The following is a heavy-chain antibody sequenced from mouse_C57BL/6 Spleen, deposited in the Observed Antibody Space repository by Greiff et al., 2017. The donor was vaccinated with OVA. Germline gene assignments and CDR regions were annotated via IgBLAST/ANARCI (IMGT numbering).Heavy chain of an antibody. D-gene: IGHD2-12*01. Sequence: EVQLQESGGGLVQPGGSMKLSCVASGFTFSNYWMNWVRQSPEKGLEWVAQIRLKSDNYATHYAESVKGRFTISRDDSKSSVYLQMNNLRAEDTGIYYCTAYYTLFADWGQGTLVTVSA. J-gene: IGHJ3*01. CDR1: GFTFSNYW. CDR2: IRLKSDNYAT. V-gene: IGHV6-3*01. CDR3: TAYYTLFAD.